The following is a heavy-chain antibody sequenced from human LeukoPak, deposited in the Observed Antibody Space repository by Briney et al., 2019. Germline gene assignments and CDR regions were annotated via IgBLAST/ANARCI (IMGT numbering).Heavy chain of an antibody. J-gene: IGHJ4*02. CDR3: ATGEVGATWFDY. V-gene: IGHV1-24*01. CDR1: GYTLTELS. D-gene: IGHD1-26*01. CDR2: FDPEDGET. Sequence: ASVKVSCKASGYTLTELSMHWVRQAPGKGLEWMGGFDPEDGETIYAQKFQGRVTMTEDTSTDTAYMELSSLRSEDTAVYYCATGEVGATWFDYWGQGTLVTVSS.